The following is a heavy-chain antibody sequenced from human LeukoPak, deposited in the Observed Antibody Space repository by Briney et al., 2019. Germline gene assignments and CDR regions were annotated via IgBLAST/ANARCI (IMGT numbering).Heavy chain of an antibody. D-gene: IGHD3-9*01. J-gene: IGHJ3*02. V-gene: IGHV4-30-2*01. Sequence: SQTLSLTCAVSGGSISSGGYSWSWIRQPPGTGLEWIGYIYHSGSTYYNPSLKSRVTISVDRSKHQFSLKLSSVTAADMAVYYCARGPSYDILTGYYKRPYNAFDIWGQGTMVTVSS. CDR3: ARGPSYDILTGYYKRPYNAFDI. CDR1: GGSISSGGYS. CDR2: IYHSGST.